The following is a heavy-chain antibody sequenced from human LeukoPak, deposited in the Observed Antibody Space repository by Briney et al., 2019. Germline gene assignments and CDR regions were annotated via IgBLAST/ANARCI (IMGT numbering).Heavy chain of an antibody. D-gene: IGHD3-3*01. J-gene: IGHJ4*02. CDR3: ARLVVSFYVTNNFWVYFDY. V-gene: IGHV4-39*01. CDR1: GASISSTSYY. CDR2: TYYRGTT. Sequence: PSDTLSLTCTVSGASISSTSYYWGWIRQPPGKGLEWIGSTYYRGTTYYNPSLKSRVTISVDTSKNQFSLQLSSVTAADTAVYYCARLVVSFYVTNNFWVYFDYWGQGTLVTVSS.